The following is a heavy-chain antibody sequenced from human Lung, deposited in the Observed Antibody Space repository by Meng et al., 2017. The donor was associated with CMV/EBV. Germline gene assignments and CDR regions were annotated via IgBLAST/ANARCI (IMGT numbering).Heavy chain of an antibody. Sequence: GGSXRLXCAASGFTFSSYSINWVRQAPGQGLEWVSSISSRSSYIYYADSVKGRFTISRDNAKNSLYLQMNSLRAEDTAVYYCAREFCSSSSCYPPDVWGQGNXVTVSS. V-gene: IGHV3-21*01. CDR2: ISSRSSYI. CDR3: AREFCSSSSCYPPDV. D-gene: IGHD2-2*01. J-gene: IGHJ6*02. CDR1: GFTFSSYS.